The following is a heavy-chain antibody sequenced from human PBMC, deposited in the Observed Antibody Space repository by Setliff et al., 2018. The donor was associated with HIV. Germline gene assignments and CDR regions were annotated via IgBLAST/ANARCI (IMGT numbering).Heavy chain of an antibody. J-gene: IGHJ5*02. CDR1: GYSINSGFS. D-gene: IGHD6-19*01. CDR2: IYQSGSI. Sequence: KSSETLSLTCAASGYSINSGFSRARIRQPPGQGPQWIGSIYQSGSIYYNPSLQSRVTISVDSSKNQFSLNLFSVTAADTAVYYCARPRRVRSRAWYWFDIWGQGTLVTVSS. CDR3: ARPRRVRSRAWYWFDI. V-gene: IGHV4-38-2*01.